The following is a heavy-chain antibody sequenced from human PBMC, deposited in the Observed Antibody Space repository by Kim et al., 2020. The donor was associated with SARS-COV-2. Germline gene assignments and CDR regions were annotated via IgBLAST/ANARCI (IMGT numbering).Heavy chain of an antibody. J-gene: IGHJ5*02. Sequence: SVKVSCKASGYTFTGYYMHWVRQAPGQGLEWMGRINPNSGGTNYAQKFQGRVTMTRDTSISTAYMELSRLRSDDTAVYYCARVPSSSQFAVLDPWGQGTLVTVSS. CDR2: INPNSGGT. D-gene: IGHD6-6*01. V-gene: IGHV1-2*06. CDR3: ARVPSSSQFAVLDP. CDR1: GYTFTGYY.